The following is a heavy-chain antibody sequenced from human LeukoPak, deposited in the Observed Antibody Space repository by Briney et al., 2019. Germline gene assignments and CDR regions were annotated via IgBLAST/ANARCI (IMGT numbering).Heavy chain of an antibody. CDR3: ARLGLEVGGPNWFDP. V-gene: IGHV3-7*01. Sequence: PGGSLRLSCAASGFTFNKFAMSWVRQAPGKGLEWVAHIKRDGSQKYYLDSVRGRFTISRDDAKNSLYLQMNSLRVEDTAVYYCARLGLEVGGPNWFDPWGQGTLVTVSS. J-gene: IGHJ5*02. CDR2: IKRDGSQK. CDR1: GFTFNKFA. D-gene: IGHD1-1*01.